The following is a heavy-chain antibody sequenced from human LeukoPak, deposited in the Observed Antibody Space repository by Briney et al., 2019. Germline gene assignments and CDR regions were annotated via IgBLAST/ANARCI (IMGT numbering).Heavy chain of an antibody. D-gene: IGHD4-17*01. CDR3: ARDYGDYGYYYYGMDV. J-gene: IGHJ6*04. CDR2: IYYSGST. V-gene: IGHV4-61*01. Sequence: SETLSLTCTVSGSSVSSGSYYWSWIRQPPGKGLEWIGYIYYSGSTNYNPSLKSRVTISVDTSKNQFSLKLSSVTAADTAVYYCARDYGDYGYYYYGMDVWGKGTTVTVSS. CDR1: GSSVSSGSYY.